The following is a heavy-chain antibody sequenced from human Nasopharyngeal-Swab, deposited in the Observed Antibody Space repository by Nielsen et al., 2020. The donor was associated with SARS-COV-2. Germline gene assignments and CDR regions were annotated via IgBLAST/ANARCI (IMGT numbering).Heavy chain of an antibody. J-gene: IGHJ5*02. CDR2: FDPEDGET. CDR1: GYTLTELS. V-gene: IGHV1-24*01. Sequence: ASVKVSCKVSGYTLTELSMHWVRQAPGKGREGMGGFDPEDGETIYAQKFQGRVTMTEDTSTDTAYMELSSLRSEDTAVYYCATAPPMVVTPPWWFDPWGQGTLVTVSS. CDR3: ATAPPMVVTPPWWFDP. D-gene: IGHD4-23*01.